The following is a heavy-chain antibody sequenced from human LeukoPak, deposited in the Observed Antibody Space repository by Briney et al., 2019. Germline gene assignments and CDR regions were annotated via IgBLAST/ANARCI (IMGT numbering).Heavy chain of an antibody. V-gene: IGHV4-4*07. Sequence: SETLSLTCTVSGGSTRGYYWSWIRQPAGERLELIGRVYASGSTNYNPSLKSRVTMSVDTSKNQFSLSLSSGTAADTAVYYCARPGPVYDSSGYYYDAFDLWGPGKMVTVSS. CDR2: VYASGST. J-gene: IGHJ3*01. D-gene: IGHD3-22*01. CDR3: ARPGPVYDSSGYYYDAFDL. CDR1: GGSTRGYY.